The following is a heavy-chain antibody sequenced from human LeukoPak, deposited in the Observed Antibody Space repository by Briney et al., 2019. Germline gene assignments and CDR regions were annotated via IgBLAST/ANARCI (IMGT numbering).Heavy chain of an antibody. CDR2: IYTSGST. Sequence: PSETLSLTCTVSGGSISSYYWSWIRQPAGKGLEWIGRIYTSGSTNYNPSLKSRVTMSVDTSKNQFPLKLSSVTAADTAVYYCARDAAEEVADRTYYSDYWGQGTLVTVSS. CDR1: GGSISSYY. CDR3: ARDAAEEVADRTYYSDY. V-gene: IGHV4-4*07. J-gene: IGHJ4*02. D-gene: IGHD6-19*01.